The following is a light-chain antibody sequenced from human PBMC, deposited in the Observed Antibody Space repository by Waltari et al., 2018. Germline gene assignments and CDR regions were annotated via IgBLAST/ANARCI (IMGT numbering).Light chain of an antibody. V-gene: IGKV3-15*01. CDR2: GAS. CDR3: QQYNNWPLHT. J-gene: IGKJ4*01. Sequence: EIVMTQSPATLYVSTGERATLSCRASQSVSSNLAWYKQKPGQAPRLLIYGASTRATGIPARFSGSGSGAEFTLTISSLQSEDFAGYYCQQYNNWPLHTFGGGTKVEIK. CDR1: QSVSSN.